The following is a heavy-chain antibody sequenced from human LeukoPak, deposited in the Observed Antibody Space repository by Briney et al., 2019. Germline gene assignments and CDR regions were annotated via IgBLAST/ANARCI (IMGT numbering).Heavy chain of an antibody. CDR2: AFHDGIA. CDR1: GVSFSDDF. J-gene: IGHJ5*02. D-gene: IGHD2-2*01. Sequence: SETLSLTCAVYGVSFSDDFWTWIRLAPEKGLEWIGVAFHDGIANYNPSLKSRAIVSVDTSKKPFSLWLSPVTAPDTAVYYCARGVGSTSRPPKNWFDPWGQGTLVTVSS. CDR3: ARGVGSTSRPPKNWFDP. V-gene: IGHV4-34*01.